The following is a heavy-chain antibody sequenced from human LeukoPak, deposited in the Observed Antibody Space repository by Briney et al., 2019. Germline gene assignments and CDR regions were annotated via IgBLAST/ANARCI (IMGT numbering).Heavy chain of an antibody. Sequence: SETLSLTCTVSGGSINSHYWSWVRQPPGKGLVWIGYISYSGNTNYNPSLKSRVTISMHTSKNQLSLKLNSVTAADTAVYYCAREGHDYRGVDVWGKGTTVTISS. J-gene: IGHJ6*04. D-gene: IGHD4-11*01. V-gene: IGHV4-59*11. CDR1: GGSINSHY. CDR3: AREGHDYRGVDV. CDR2: ISYSGNT.